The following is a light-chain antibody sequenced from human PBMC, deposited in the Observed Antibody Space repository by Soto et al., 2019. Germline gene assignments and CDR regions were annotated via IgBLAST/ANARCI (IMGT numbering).Light chain of an antibody. CDR3: QQHHTLWT. J-gene: IGKJ1*01. V-gene: IGKV3-15*01. Sequence: VVMTKSPATLSVPQGERAPLSCRASQTISSNSGWYQQKPGQAPRLLIYGASTRATGIPARFSGGASGSEFTLTISSLHSEDVATYYCQQHHTLWTFGQGTKVDIK. CDR1: QTISSN. CDR2: GAS.